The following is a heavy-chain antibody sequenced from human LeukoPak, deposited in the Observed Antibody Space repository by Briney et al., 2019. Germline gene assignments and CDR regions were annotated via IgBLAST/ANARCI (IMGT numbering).Heavy chain of an antibody. CDR1: GGTFSSYG. Sequence: SVKVSCKASGGTFSSYGISWVRQAPGQGLEWMGRIIPILGIANYAQKFQGRVTITADKSTSTAYMELSSLRSEDTAVYYCARAGAVAGLDYWGQGTLVTVSS. D-gene: IGHD6-19*01. CDR2: IIPILGIA. J-gene: IGHJ4*02. V-gene: IGHV1-69*04. CDR3: ARAGAVAGLDY.